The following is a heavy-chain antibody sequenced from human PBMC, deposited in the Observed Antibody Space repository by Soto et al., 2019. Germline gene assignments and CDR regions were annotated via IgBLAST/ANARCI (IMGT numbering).Heavy chain of an antibody. Sequence: QVQLVQSGAEVKKPGSSVKVSCKASGGTFSSYAISWVRQAPGQGLEWMGGIIPIFGTANYAQKFQGRVTITADESTSTAYMELSSLRSEDTAVYSCARDRQSSGYYYVHPYYFDYWGQGTLVTVSS. D-gene: IGHD3-22*01. CDR3: ARDRQSSGYYYVHPYYFDY. J-gene: IGHJ4*02. CDR2: IIPIFGTA. CDR1: GGTFSSYA. V-gene: IGHV1-69*12.